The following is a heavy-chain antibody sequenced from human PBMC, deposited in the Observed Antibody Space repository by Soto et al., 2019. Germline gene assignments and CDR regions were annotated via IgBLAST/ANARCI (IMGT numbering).Heavy chain of an antibody. Sequence: VGSLRFSCAASGFTFSSYALSWVRQAPGKGLEWVSGISGSGGTTYYADSVKGRFTISRDNSKNTLYLQMNSLRAEDTAVYYCASKSGWDLPWGRGTLVTVSS. D-gene: IGHD1-26*01. V-gene: IGHV3-23*01. CDR1: GFTFSSYA. CDR2: ISGSGGTT. J-gene: IGHJ5*02. CDR3: ASKSGWDLP.